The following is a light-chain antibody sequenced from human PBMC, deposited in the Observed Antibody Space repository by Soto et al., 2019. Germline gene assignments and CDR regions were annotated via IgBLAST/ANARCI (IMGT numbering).Light chain of an antibody. J-gene: IGKJ5*01. Sequence: EIVLTQSPGTLSLSPGERATLSCRAIQSVSSSFLAWYQQKPGQAPRLLIYGASSRATGIPDRFSGSGSGTDLTLTISRLEPEDFAVYYCQQYGSSPITFGQGTRLEIK. CDR3: QQYGSSPIT. CDR1: QSVSSSF. CDR2: GAS. V-gene: IGKV3-20*01.